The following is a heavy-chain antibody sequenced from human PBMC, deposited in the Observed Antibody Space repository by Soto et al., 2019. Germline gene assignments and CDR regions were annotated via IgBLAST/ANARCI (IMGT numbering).Heavy chain of an antibody. CDR1: GFTFSSYS. CDR3: ARDPRGDFWSGYYGSPYYYYYMDV. V-gene: IGHV3-48*01. D-gene: IGHD3-3*01. J-gene: IGHJ6*03. CDR2: ISSSSSTI. Sequence: GGSLRLSCAASGFTFSSYSMNWVRQAPGKGLEWVSYISSSSSTIYYADSVKGRFTISRDNAKNSLYLQMNSLRAEDTAVYYCARDPRGDFWSGYYGSPYYYYYMDVWGKGTTVTVSS.